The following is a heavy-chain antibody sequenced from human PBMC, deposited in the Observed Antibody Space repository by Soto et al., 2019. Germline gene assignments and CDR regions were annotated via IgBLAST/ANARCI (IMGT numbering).Heavy chain of an antibody. J-gene: IGHJ4*02. CDR3: ARVSRLARGKYYGSGPLDY. CDR1: GFTFSSYG. D-gene: IGHD3-10*01. V-gene: IGHV3-30*03. Sequence: GGSLRLSCAASGFTFSSYGMHWVRQAPGKGLEWVAVISYDGSNKYYADSVKGRFTISRDNSKNTLYLQMNSLRAEDTAVYYCARVSRLARGKYYGSGPLDYWGQGTLVTVSS. CDR2: ISYDGSNK.